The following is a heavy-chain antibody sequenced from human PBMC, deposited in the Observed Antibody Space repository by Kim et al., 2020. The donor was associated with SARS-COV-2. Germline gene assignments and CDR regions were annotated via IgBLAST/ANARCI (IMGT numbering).Heavy chain of an antibody. Sequence: SETLSLTCTVSGGSISSSSYYWGWIRQPPGKGLEWIGSIYYSGSTYYNPSLKSRVTISVDTSKNQFSLKLSSVTAADTAVYYCARQILLGYCSSTSCYNWFDPWGQGTLVTVSS. D-gene: IGHD2-2*01. CDR2: IYYSGST. CDR3: ARQILLGYCSSTSCYNWFDP. V-gene: IGHV4-39*01. J-gene: IGHJ5*02. CDR1: GGSISSSSYY.